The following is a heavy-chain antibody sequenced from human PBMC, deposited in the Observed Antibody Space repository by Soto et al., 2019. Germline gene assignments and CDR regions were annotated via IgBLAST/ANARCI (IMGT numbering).Heavy chain of an antibody. CDR1: GFTFSNAW. Sequence: PGGSLRLSCAASGFTFSNAWMNWVRQAPGKGLEWVGRIKSKTDGGTTDYAAPVKGRFTISRDDSKNTLYLQMNSLKTEDTAVYYCTTDFSQDLDSSGYQNDAFDIWGQGTMVTVSS. CDR3: TTDFSQDLDSSGYQNDAFDI. D-gene: IGHD3-22*01. CDR2: IKSKTDGGTT. V-gene: IGHV3-15*07. J-gene: IGHJ3*02.